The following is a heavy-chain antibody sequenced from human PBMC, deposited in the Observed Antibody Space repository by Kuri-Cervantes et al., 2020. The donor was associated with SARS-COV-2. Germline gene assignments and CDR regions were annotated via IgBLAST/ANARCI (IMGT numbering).Heavy chain of an antibody. CDR1: GYTFTGYY. CDR2: INPNSGGT. CDR3: AGGHLFDY. J-gene: IGHJ4*02. V-gene: IGHV1-2*02. Sequence: ASVKVSCKASGYTFTGYYMHWVRQAPGQGLEWMGWINPNSGGTNYAQKFQGRVTITADESTSTAYMELSSLRSEDTAVYYCAGGHLFDYWGQGTLVTVSS.